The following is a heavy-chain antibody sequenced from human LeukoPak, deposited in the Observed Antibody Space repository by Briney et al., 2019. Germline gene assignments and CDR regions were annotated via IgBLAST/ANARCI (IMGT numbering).Heavy chain of an antibody. CDR2: ISAYNGNT. J-gene: IGHJ6*02. D-gene: IGHD1-14*01. Sequence: ASVKDSCKASGYTFTSYGISWVRQAPGQGLEWMGWISAYNGNTNYAQKLQGRVTMTTDTSTSTAYMELRSLRSDDTAVYYCARDRPDRNYYYYGMDVWGQGTTVTVSS. CDR3: ARDRPDRNYYYYGMDV. V-gene: IGHV1-18*01. CDR1: GYTFTSYG.